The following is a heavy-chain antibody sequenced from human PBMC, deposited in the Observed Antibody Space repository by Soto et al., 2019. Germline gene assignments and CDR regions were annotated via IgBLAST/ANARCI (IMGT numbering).Heavy chain of an antibody. CDR1: GGSISSYY. CDR3: ASHPAYCSGGSCLKFDY. V-gene: IGHV4-59*08. Sequence: SETLSLTCTVSGGSISSYYWSWIRQPPGKGLEWIGYIYYSGSTNYNPSLKSRVTISVDTSKNQFSLKLSSVTAADTAVYYCASHPAYCSGGSCLKFDYWGQGTLVTVSS. J-gene: IGHJ4*02. D-gene: IGHD2-15*01. CDR2: IYYSGST.